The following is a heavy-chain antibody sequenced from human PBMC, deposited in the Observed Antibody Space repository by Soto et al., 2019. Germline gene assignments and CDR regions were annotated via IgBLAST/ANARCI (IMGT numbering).Heavy chain of an antibody. J-gene: IGHJ1*01. Sequence: QVQLVESGGGVVQPGRSLRLSCAASGFTFSSYGMHWVRQAPGKGLEWVAVISYDGSDKYYADSVKGRFTISRDNSNNTLYLQMDSVRAEDTAVYYCAKGVVVATTYFRHWGQGTLVTVSS. D-gene: IGHD2-15*01. CDR1: GFTFSSYG. CDR2: ISYDGSDK. CDR3: AKGVVVATTYFRH. V-gene: IGHV3-30*18.